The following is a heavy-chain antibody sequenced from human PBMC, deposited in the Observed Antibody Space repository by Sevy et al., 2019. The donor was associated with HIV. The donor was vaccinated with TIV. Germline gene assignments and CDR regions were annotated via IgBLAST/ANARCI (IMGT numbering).Heavy chain of an antibody. J-gene: IGHJ4*02. D-gene: IGHD6-19*01. CDR2: ISDSSVDI. CDR1: GFTFSIYA. CDR3: ARPSSGWTAGDY. Sequence: GGSLRLSCAASGFTFSIYAMNWVRQAPGKGLEWVSSISDSSVDIHYTDSVKGRFTIPRDNAKNSLYLQMNSLRAEDTAVYYCARPSSGWTAGDYWGQGTLVTVSS. V-gene: IGHV3-21*01.